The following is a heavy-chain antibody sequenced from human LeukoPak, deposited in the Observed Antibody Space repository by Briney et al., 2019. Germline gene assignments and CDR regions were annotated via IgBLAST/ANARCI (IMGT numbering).Heavy chain of an antibody. V-gene: IGHV4-61*01. Sequence: PSETLSLTCTVSGGSVSSGSYYWSWIRQPPGKGLEWIGYIYYSGSTNYNPSLKSRVTISVDTSKNQFSLKLSSVTAADTAVYYCARGGRVRGVIWNWFDPWGQGTLVTVSS. CDR3: ARGGRVRGVIWNWFDP. D-gene: IGHD3-10*01. J-gene: IGHJ5*02. CDR2: IYYSGST. CDR1: GGSVSSGSYY.